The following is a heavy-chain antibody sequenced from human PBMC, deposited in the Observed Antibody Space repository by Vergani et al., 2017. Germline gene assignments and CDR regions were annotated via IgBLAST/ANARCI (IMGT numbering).Heavy chain of an antibody. CDR2: INHSGST. V-gene: IGHV4-34*01. CDR1: GGSFSGYY. J-gene: IGHJ6*03. CDR3: ARVQELYDFWSGYRVRYYYYMDV. Sequence: QVQLQQWGAGLLKPSETLSLTCAVYGGSFSGYYWSWIRQPPGKGLEWIGEINHSGSTNYNPSLKSRVTISVDTSKNQFSLKLSSVTAADTAVYSCARVQELYDFWSGYRVRYYYYMDVWGKGTTVTVSS. D-gene: IGHD3-3*01.